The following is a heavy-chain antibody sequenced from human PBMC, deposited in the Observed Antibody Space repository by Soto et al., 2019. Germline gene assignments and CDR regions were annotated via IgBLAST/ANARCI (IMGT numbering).Heavy chain of an antibody. V-gene: IGHV3-30-3*01. J-gene: IGHJ3*02. CDR1: GFTFSSYS. CDR3: ARPPYYYDSSGYLRGDHDAFDI. D-gene: IGHD3-22*01. CDR2: ISDGGSNK. Sequence: PGGSMRLSCAASGFTFSSYSMSWVRKAPGKGLEWVSAISDGGSNKYYADSVKGRFTISRDNSKNTLYLQMNSLRAEDTAVYYCARPPYYYDSSGYLRGDHDAFDIWGQGTMVTVSS.